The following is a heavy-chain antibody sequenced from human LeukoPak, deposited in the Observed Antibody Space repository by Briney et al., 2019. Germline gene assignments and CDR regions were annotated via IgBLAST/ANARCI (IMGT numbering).Heavy chain of an antibody. CDR2: MDNFGLK. Sequence: GGSLRLSCAASGFSVNNNYIGWVRQAPGKGLEWVSSMDNFGLKYYRDSVTGRFTISRDSASDMLYLQMSSLRVDDTAVYYCAGGTYYGTGGRPGFLNYWGLGTLVTVSS. D-gene: IGHD3-10*01. CDR1: GFSVNNNY. J-gene: IGHJ4*02. CDR3: AGGTYYGTGGRPGFLNY. V-gene: IGHV3-53*01.